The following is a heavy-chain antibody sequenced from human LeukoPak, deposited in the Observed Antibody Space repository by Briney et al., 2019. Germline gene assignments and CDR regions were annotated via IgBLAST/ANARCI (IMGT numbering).Heavy chain of an antibody. CDR2: IYFSGST. Sequence: SETLSLTCTVPGASIDSSSYYWGWIRQPPGKGLEWIGSIYFSGSTYYNPSLKSRVTISVDSSKNQFSLKLTSVTATDTAVYWCARHILTSITGTTRNWFDPWGQGTLVTVSS. D-gene: IGHD1-20*01. J-gene: IGHJ5*02. CDR3: ARHILTSITGTTRNWFDP. CDR1: GASIDSSSYY. V-gene: IGHV4-39*01.